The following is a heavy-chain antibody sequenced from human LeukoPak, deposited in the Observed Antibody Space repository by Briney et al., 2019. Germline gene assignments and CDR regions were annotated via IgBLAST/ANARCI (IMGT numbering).Heavy chain of an antibody. CDR2: IYYSGST. CDR3: ARDRNRGYDRYFDY. D-gene: IGHD5-12*01. Sequence: SETLSLTCTVSGGSISSYYWSWIRQPPGKGLEWIGYIYYSGSTNYNPSLKSRVTISVDTSKNQFSLKLSSVTAADTAVYYCARDRNRGYDRYFDYWGQGTLVTVSS. V-gene: IGHV4-59*12. J-gene: IGHJ4*02. CDR1: GGSISSYY.